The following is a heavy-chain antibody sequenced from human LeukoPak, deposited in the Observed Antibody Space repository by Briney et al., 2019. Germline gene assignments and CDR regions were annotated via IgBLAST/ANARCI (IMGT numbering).Heavy chain of an antibody. CDR3: ARAATTYYYYGMDV. J-gene: IGHJ6*02. CDR2: ISYDGSNK. Sequence: GRSLRLSCAASGFTFSSYAMHWVRQAPGKGLEWVAVISYDGSNKYYADPVKGRFTISRDNSKNTLYLQMNSLRAEDTAVYYCARAATTYYYYGMDVWGQGTTVTVSS. CDR1: GFTFSSYA. V-gene: IGHV3-30-3*01. D-gene: IGHD5-24*01.